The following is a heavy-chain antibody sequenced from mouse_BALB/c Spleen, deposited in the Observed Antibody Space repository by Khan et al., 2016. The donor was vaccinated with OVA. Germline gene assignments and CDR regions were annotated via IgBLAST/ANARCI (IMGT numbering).Heavy chain of an antibody. V-gene: IGHV1-7*01. CDR3: ARGGYGSFAC. CDR1: GYTFTSYW. J-gene: IGHJ3*01. Sequence: QVQLKESGAELVKPGASAKMSCKASGYTFTSYWMHWVKQRPGQGLEWIGYINPSTGYTEYNQKFKDKATLTADKSSSTVYMQLSSLTSEDSAIYYCARGGYGSFACWGQGTLVTVSA. CDR2: INPSTGYT. D-gene: IGHD2-2*01.